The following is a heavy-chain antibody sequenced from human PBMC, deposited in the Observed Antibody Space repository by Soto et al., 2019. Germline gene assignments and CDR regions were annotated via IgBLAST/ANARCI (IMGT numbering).Heavy chain of an antibody. J-gene: IGHJ4*02. CDR3: VRVGVGIGNHFDS. V-gene: IGHV4-59*12. CDR1: KGSISGFY. D-gene: IGHD1-26*01. Sequence: SETLSLTCSVSKGSISGFYGTWIRQPPGKILEWIGYIHYSGRTDYNPSLTSRATMSVDTSENQFSPNLKSITAADTAVYYCVRVGVGIGNHFDSWGRGTLLTVSS. CDR2: IHYSGRT.